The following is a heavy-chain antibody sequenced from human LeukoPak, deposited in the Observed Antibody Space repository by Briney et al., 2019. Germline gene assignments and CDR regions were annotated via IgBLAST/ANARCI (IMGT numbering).Heavy chain of an antibody. J-gene: IGHJ3*02. V-gene: IGHV1-2*02. CDR2: INPNSGGT. Sequence: ASVKVSCKASGYTFTGYYMHWVRQAPGQGLEWMGWINPNSGGTNYAQKFQGRVTMTRDTSISTAYMELSRLRSDDTAVYYCARVDITMVRGVMEAFDIWGQGTMVTVSS. CDR1: GYTFTGYY. D-gene: IGHD3-10*01. CDR3: ARVDITMVRGVMEAFDI.